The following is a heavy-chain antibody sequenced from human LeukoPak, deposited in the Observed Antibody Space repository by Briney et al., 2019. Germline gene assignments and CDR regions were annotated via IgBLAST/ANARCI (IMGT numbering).Heavy chain of an antibody. CDR3: ARGRIAVAGLYFDY. J-gene: IGHJ4*02. V-gene: IGHV4-4*02. CDR1: GGSISSSNW. D-gene: IGHD6-19*01. Sequence: PSETLSLTCAVSGGSISSSNWWSWVRQPPGKGLEWIGEIYHSGGTNYNPSLKSRVTISVDKSKNQFSLKLSSVTAADTAVYYCARGRIAVAGLYFDYWGRGTLVTVSS. CDR2: IYHSGGT.